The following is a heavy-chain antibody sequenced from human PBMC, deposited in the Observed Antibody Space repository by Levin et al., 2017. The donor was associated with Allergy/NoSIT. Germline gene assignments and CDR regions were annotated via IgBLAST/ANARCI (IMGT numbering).Heavy chain of an antibody. CDR3: ARIPDSSSWYFDL. J-gene: IGHJ4*02. CDR1: GFNFRSFW. V-gene: IGHV3-7*05. Sequence: GESLKISCAASGFNFRSFWMGWVRQAPGKGLEWVANIKQDGSEEYYVDSVRGRFTISRDNFKNSLYLQMNSLRADDTALYFCARIPDSSSWYFDLWGQGTLVTVSS. D-gene: IGHD6-13*01. CDR2: IKQDGSEE.